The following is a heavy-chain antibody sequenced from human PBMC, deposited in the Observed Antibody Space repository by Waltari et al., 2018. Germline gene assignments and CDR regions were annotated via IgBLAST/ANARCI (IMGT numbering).Heavy chain of an antibody. CDR2: IIPRFNTP. CDR1: GGNFNSLA. J-gene: IGHJ6*02. V-gene: IGHV1-69*12. CDR3: ATRIPSDHSGSFYYYGMDV. Sequence: QLVQSGAEGKKAGSYVIVSCKASGGNFNSLALSWVRQAPGQGLEWMGGIIPRFNTPTYARKFQGRLTVTADESTSTAYMDLNSLRSEDSALYYCATRIPSDHSGSFYYYGMDVWGQGTTVTVSS. D-gene: IGHD6-6*01.